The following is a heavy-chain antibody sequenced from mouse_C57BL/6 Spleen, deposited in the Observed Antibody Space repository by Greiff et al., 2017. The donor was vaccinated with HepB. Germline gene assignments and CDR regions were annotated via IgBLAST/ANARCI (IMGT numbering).Heavy chain of an antibody. D-gene: IGHD1-1*01. V-gene: IGHV5-17*01. CDR3: ASTTVVLRGYFDV. J-gene: IGHJ1*03. Sequence: DVMLVESGGGLVKPGGSLKLSCAASGFTFSDYGMHWVRQAPEKGLEWVAYISSGSSTIYYADTVKGRFTISRDNAKNTLFLQMTSLRSEDTAMYYCASTTVVLRGYFDVWGTGTTVTVSS. CDR2: ISSGSSTI. CDR1: GFTFSDYG.